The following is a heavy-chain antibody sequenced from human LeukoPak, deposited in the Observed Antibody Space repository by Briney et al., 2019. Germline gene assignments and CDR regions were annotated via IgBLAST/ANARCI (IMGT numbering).Heavy chain of an antibody. J-gene: IGHJ4*02. CDR1: GYTFTSYG. CDR2: ISAYNGNT. CDR3: AREVTMVRGVIIGYFDY. Sequence: ASVKVSCKASGYTFTSYGISWVRQAPGQGLEWMGWISAYNGNTNYAQKLQGRVTMTTDTSTSTAYMEPRSLRSDDTAVYYCAREVTMVRGVIIGYFDYWGQGTLVTVSS. D-gene: IGHD3-10*01. V-gene: IGHV1-18*01.